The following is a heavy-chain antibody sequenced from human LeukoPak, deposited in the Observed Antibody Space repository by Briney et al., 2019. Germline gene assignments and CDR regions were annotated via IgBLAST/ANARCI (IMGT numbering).Heavy chain of an antibody. CDR1: GGSFSGYY. Sequence: SETLSLTCAVYGGSFSGYYWSWTRQPPGKGLEWIGEINHSGSTNYNPSLKSRVTISVDTSKNQFSLKLSSVTAADTAVYYCARGPGYGGNSTLDYWGQGTLVTVSS. D-gene: IGHD4-23*01. CDR2: INHSGST. CDR3: ARGPGYGGNSTLDY. V-gene: IGHV4-34*01. J-gene: IGHJ4*02.